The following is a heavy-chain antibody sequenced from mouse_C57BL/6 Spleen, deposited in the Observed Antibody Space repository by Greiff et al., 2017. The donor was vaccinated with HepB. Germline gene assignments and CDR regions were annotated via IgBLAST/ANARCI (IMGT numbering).Heavy chain of an antibody. CDR1: GSSLTSYG. V-gene: IGHV2-3*01. D-gene: IGHD2-5*01. CDR3: AKTTIVTTPSYYAMDY. CDR2: IWGDGST. Sequence: QVQLKASGPGLVAPSHSLSITCTVSGSSLTSYGVSWVRHPPGKGLEWLGVIWGDGSTNYHSALISRLSISEDNSKSQVFLKLNSLQTDDTATYYCAKTTIVTTPSYYAMDYWGQGTSVTVSS. J-gene: IGHJ4*01.